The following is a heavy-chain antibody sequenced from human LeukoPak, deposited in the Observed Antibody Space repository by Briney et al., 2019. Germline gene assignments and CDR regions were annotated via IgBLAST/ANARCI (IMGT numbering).Heavy chain of an antibody. D-gene: IGHD5-18*01. CDR2: INSDGSST. V-gene: IGHV3-74*01. CDR1: GFTFSSYW. J-gene: IGHJ4*02. Sequence: SGGSLRLSCAASGFTFSSYWMHWVRQAPGKGLVWVSRINSDGSSTSYADSVKGRFTISRDNAKNTLYQQMNSLRAEDTAVYYCARRGGAAMVAPFDYWGQGTLVTVSS. CDR3: ARRGGAAMVAPFDY.